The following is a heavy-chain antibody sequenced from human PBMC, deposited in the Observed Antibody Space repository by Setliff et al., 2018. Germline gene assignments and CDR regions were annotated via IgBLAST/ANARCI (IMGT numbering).Heavy chain of an antibody. CDR3: SRLVRFCTRIVCQRLSGDDY. CDR2: ISAYNGNT. D-gene: IGHD3-10*01. V-gene: IGHV1-18*01. J-gene: IGHJ4*02. Sequence: ASVKVSCKASGYTFTSYGISWVRQAPGQGLEWMGWISAYNGNTNYAQKLQGRVTMTADTSTTTAYLELRSLRSDDTAVYYCSRLVRFCTRIVCQRLSGDDYWGQGTLVTVSS. CDR1: GYTFTSYG.